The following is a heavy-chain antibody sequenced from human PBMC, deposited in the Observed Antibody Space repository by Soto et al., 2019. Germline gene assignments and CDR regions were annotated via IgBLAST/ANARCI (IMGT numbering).Heavy chain of an antibody. Sequence: SETLSLTCAVYGGSFSGYYWSWIRQPPGKGLEWIGEINHSGSTNYNPSLKSRVTISVDTSKNQFSLKLSSVTAADTAVYYCARHGPRVAAAPFNWFDPWGQGTLVTV. CDR3: ARHGPRVAAAPFNWFDP. CDR1: GGSFSGYY. V-gene: IGHV4-34*01. CDR2: INHSGST. D-gene: IGHD2-15*01. J-gene: IGHJ5*02.